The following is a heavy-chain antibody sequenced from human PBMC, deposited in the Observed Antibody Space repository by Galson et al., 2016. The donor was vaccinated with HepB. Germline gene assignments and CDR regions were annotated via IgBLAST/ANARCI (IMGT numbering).Heavy chain of an antibody. J-gene: IGHJ4*02. V-gene: IGHV3-9*01. Sequence: SLRLSCAASGFTFHDYAIHWVRQAPGKGLEWASGISWNSGSIAYADSVKGRFTISRDNAKNSLYLQMNSLRAEDTALYYCAKWGSSAWYTDRYYFDYWGQGALVTVSS. D-gene: IGHD6-19*01. CDR2: ISWNSGSI. CDR3: AKWGSSAWYTDRYYFDY. CDR1: GFTFHDYA.